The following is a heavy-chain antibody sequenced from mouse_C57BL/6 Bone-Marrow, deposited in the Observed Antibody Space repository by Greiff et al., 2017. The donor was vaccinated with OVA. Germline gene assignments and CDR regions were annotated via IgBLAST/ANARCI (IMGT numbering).Heavy chain of an antibody. J-gene: IGHJ2*01. D-gene: IGHD2-1*01. CDR2: IYPRSGNT. V-gene: IGHV1-81*01. Sequence: QVQLQQSGAELARPGASVKLSCKASGYTFTSYGISWVKQRTGQGLEWIGEIYPRSGNTYYNEKFKGKATLTADKSSSTAYMELRSLTSEDSAGYFCARVGNYVAFDYWGQGTTLTVSS. CDR1: GYTFTSYG. CDR3: ARVGNYVAFDY.